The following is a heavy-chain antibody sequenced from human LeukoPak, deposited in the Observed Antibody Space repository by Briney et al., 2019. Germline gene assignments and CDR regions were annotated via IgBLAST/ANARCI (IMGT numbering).Heavy chain of an antibody. CDR3: ARERNWNDLGDAFDI. Sequence: GGSLRLSCAASGFTFSSYWMSWVRQAPGKGLEWVANIKQDGSEKYYVDSVKGRFTISRDNAKNSLYLQMNSLRAEDTAVYYCARERNWNDLGDAFDIWGQGTMVTVSS. D-gene: IGHD1-1*01. J-gene: IGHJ3*02. CDR2: IKQDGSEK. CDR1: GFTFSSYW. V-gene: IGHV3-7*01.